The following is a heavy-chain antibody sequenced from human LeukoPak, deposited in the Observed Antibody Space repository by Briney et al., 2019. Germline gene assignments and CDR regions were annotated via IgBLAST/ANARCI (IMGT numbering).Heavy chain of an antibody. Sequence: ASVKVSCKASGYTFTSYYLHWVRQAPGQGLEWMGVITASGGGTTYAQKFQGRVTMTRDTSSSTVYMELSRLRSDDTAVYYCARDVYGLDVWGQGTTVTVSS. CDR2: ITASGGGT. V-gene: IGHV1-46*01. CDR3: ARDVYGLDV. J-gene: IGHJ6*02. CDR1: GYTFTSYY.